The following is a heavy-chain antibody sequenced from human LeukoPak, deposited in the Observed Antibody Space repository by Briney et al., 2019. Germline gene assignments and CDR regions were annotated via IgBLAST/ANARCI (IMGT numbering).Heavy chain of an antibody. Sequence: SVKVSCRASGYTFTGYYMHWVRQAPGQGLEWMGRIIPILGIANYAQKFQGRVTITADKSTSTAYMELSSLRSEDTAVYYCAREVPDSSDFPPSKVGPFYYFDYWGQGTLVTVSS. V-gene: IGHV1-69*04. J-gene: IGHJ4*02. CDR2: IIPILGIA. CDR1: GYTFTGYY. CDR3: AREVPDSSDFPPSKVGPFYYFDY. D-gene: IGHD3-22*01.